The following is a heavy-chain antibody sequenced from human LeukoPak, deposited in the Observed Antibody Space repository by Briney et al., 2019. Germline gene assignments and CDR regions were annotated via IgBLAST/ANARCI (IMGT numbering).Heavy chain of an antibody. V-gene: IGHV1-2*02. CDR3: ARDGRVRAVTD. Sequence: GASVKVSCKTSGYTFTGYYIHWVRQAPGQGLEWMGWINPNSAATNYAQKFQGRVTMTRDTSISTVFMELSNLSSDDTSVYYCARDGRVRAVTDWGQGPLVTVSS. CDR2: INPNSAAT. D-gene: IGHD6-19*01. CDR1: GYTFTGYY. J-gene: IGHJ4*02.